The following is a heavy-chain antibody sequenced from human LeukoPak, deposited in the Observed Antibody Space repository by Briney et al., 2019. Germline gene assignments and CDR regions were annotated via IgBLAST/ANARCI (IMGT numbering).Heavy chain of an antibody. D-gene: IGHD1-14*01. J-gene: IGHJ3*02. Sequence: GESLKISCTGSGYSFTSYWIGWVRQMPGKSLEWMGIIYPGDSDTRYSPSFQGQVTISADKSINTAYLQWTSLKASDTAMYYCAKRRSPALYDAFDMWGQGTRVTVSS. CDR1: GYSFTSYW. CDR2: IYPGDSDT. V-gene: IGHV5-51*01. CDR3: AKRRSPALYDAFDM.